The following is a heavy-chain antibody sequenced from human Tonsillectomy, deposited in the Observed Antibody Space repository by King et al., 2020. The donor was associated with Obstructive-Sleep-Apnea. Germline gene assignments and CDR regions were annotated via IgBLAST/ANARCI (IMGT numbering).Heavy chain of an antibody. CDR1: GFTFSNAW. J-gene: IGHJ4*02. Sequence: VRLVESGGGLVKPGGSLRLSCAASGFTFSNAWMSWVRQAPGKGLELVGRMKSKTDGGTTDYAAPVKGRFTISRDDSKNTLYLQMNSLKTEDTAVYYCTTDWAGIVVVVNFDYWGQGTLVTVSS. CDR3: TTDWAGIVVVVNFDY. CDR2: MKSKTDGGTT. D-gene: IGHD2-15*01. V-gene: IGHV3-15*01.